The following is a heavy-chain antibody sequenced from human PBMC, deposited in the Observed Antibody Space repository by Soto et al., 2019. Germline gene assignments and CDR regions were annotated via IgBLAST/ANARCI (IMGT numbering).Heavy chain of an antibody. V-gene: IGHV3-9*01. CDR1: GFTFDDNA. J-gene: IGHJ4*02. Sequence: GGFLRLSCAVSGFTFDDNAMHWVRQAPEKGLEWVSGINWKSDIGYADSVKGRFTISRDNAENSLYLQMNSLRAEDTALYYCAISHDRGGRTTFIYWGQGTQVPVSS. CDR2: INWKSDI. CDR3: AISHDRGGRTTFIY. D-gene: IGHD3-16*01.